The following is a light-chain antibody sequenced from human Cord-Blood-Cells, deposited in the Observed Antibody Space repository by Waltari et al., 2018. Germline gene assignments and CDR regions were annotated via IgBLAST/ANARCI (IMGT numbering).Light chain of an antibody. Sequence: DIVMTQSPDSLAVSLGERATINCKSSQSVLYSSNNKNYLAWYQQKPGQPPKLLIYWASTRESGVPDRFSGSGSGIDFTRTISSLQAEDVAVYYCQQYYSTPWTFGQGTKVEIK. V-gene: IGKV4-1*01. CDR1: QSVLYSSNNKNY. J-gene: IGKJ1*01. CDR3: QQYYSTPWT. CDR2: WAS.